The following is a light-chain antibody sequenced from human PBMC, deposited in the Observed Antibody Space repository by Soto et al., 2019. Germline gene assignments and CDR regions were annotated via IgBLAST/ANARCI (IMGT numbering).Light chain of an antibody. Sequence: QSVLTRPPSVSGAPGQRVTISCTGSSSNIGAGYDVHWYQQLPGTAPKLLIYGNSNRPSGVPDRFSGSKSGTSASLAITGLQAEDEADYYCQSYDSSLSGSMVFGGGTKLTFL. CDR3: QSYDSSLSGSMV. J-gene: IGLJ2*01. V-gene: IGLV1-40*01. CDR2: GNS. CDR1: SSNIGAGYD.